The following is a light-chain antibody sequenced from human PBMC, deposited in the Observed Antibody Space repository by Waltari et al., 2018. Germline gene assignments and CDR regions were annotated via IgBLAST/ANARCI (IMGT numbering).Light chain of an antibody. Sequence: QSALTQPPSASGAPGQSVTISCTGTSSDVGGYNYVSWYQQHPGEAPKPLMYAGSKRPPGVPIRFSGSTSGNTASRTVSGLQAEDEGDYYCSSYAGRNTLFGGGTKLTVL. CDR3: SSYAGRNTL. J-gene: IGLJ2*01. CDR1: SSDVGGYNY. CDR2: AGS. V-gene: IGLV2-8*01.